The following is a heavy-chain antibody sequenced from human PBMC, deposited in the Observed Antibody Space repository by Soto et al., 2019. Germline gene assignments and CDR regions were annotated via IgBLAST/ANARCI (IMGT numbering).Heavy chain of an antibody. V-gene: IGHV2-5*02. CDR1: GFSLTTTEVG. CDR3: AHRGGIRAMHV. J-gene: IGHJ6*02. CDR2: IYWDDDK. Sequence: QITLKESGPTLVKPTQTLTLTCTFSGFSLTTTEVGVGWIRQPPGKALECLALIYWDDDKHYSQSLKSRLNIPNDTSKTHVVLTMTNMAPVDTGTYYCAHRGGIRAMHVWGQGTTVTVSS.